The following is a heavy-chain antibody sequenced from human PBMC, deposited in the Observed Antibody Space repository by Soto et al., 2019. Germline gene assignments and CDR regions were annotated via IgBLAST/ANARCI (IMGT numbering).Heavy chain of an antibody. D-gene: IGHD3-3*01. CDR2: IIPIFGTA. CDR3: ASSSEYYDFWSGYPPLYYYYGMDV. J-gene: IGHJ6*02. V-gene: IGHV1-69*13. Sequence: SVKVSCKASGRTFSSYAISWVRQAPGQGLEWMGGIIPIFGTANYAQKFQGRVTVTADESTSTAYMELSSLRSEDTAVYYCASSSEYYDFWSGYPPLYYYYGMDVWGQGTTVTVSS. CDR1: GRTFSSYA.